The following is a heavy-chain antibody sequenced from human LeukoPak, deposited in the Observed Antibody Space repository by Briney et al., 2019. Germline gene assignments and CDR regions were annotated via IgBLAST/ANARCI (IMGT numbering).Heavy chain of an antibody. J-gene: IGHJ6*02. CDR2: IWFDGKNE. Sequence: GGSLRLSCAASGFTFSSYGMHWVRQAPGKGLEWVADIWFDGKNEHFADSVKGRFTISSDNSKNTMYLQINSLRAEDTAVYYCARHRHCANGVCHSPPGMDVWGQGTTVTVYS. CDR1: GFTFSSYG. D-gene: IGHD2-8*01. V-gene: IGHV3-33*01. CDR3: ARHRHCANGVCHSPPGMDV.